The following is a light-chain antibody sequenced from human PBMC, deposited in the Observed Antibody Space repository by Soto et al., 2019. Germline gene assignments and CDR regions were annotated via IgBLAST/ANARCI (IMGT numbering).Light chain of an antibody. V-gene: IGKV3-20*01. J-gene: IGKJ1*01. CDR2: AAS. CDR3: QQYGTSPWT. Sequence: EIVLTQSPGTPSLSPGERATLSCRASQRVSSNYLAWYQQKPGQAPRLLIYAASSGAPGIPDRFSGSGSGTDFTLPIYSLEPEDFAVYYCQQYGTSPWTFGQGTKVDIK. CDR1: QRVSSNY.